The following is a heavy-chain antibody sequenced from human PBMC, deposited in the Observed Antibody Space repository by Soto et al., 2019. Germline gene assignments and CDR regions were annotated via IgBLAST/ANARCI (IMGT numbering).Heavy chain of an antibody. Sequence: QVQLVPSGAEVKKPGASVKVSCKASGYTFTSYAMHWVRQAPGQRREWMGWINAGNGNTKYSQKFQGRVTITRDTSASTAYMELSSLRSEDTAVYYCARGSWDVRAFDYWGQGTLGNVSS. D-gene: IGHD6-13*01. CDR2: INAGNGNT. J-gene: IGHJ4*02. CDR1: GYTFTSYA. V-gene: IGHV1-3*01. CDR3: ARGSWDVRAFDY.